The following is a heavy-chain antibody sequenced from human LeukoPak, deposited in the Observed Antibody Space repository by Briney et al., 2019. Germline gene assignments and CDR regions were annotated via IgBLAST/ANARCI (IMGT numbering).Heavy chain of an antibody. Sequence: PGGSLRLSCAASGFTVSSNYMSWVRQAPGKGLEWVSIIYSGGSTYYADSVKGRFTISRDNSKNTLYLQMNSLRAEDTAVCYCARDISSGYYDAFDIWGQGTVVTVSS. D-gene: IGHD3-22*01. CDR2: IYSGGST. J-gene: IGHJ3*02. CDR1: GFTVSSNY. CDR3: ARDISSGYYDAFDI. V-gene: IGHV3-66*01.